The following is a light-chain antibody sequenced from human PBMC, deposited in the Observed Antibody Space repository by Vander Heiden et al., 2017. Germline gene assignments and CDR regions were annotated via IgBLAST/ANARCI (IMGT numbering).Light chain of an antibody. CDR2: LGS. V-gene: IGKV2-28*01. J-gene: IGKJ4*01. CDR1: QSLLHSDGYNY. Sequence: DIMMPPSPLPLPVTLGEPASISCRSSQSLLHSDGYNYLDWYLQKPGQAPQLLIYLGSNRASGVPDRFSGSGSGTDFTLKISRVEAEDVGVYYCRQALRSPLTFGGGTKVEIK. CDR3: RQALRSPLT.